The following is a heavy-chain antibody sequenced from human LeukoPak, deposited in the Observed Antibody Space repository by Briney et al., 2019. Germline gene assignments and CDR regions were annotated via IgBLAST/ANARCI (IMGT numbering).Heavy chain of an antibody. D-gene: IGHD6-13*01. CDR3: ASTILAANDAFDI. CDR2: ISYDGSNK. V-gene: IGHV3-30-3*01. CDR1: GFTFSSYA. J-gene: IGHJ3*02. Sequence: GRSLRLSCAASGFTFSSYAMHWVRQAPGKGLEWVAVISYDGSNKYYADSVKGRFTISRDNSKNTLYLQMNSLRAEDTAVYYCASTILAANDAFDIWGQGTMVTVSS.